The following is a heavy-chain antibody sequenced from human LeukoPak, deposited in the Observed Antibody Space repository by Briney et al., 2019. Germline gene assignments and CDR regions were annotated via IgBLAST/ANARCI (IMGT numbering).Heavy chain of an antibody. Sequence: GGSLRLSCAASGFTFSSYAMHWVRQAPGKGLEWVAVISYDGSNKYYADSVKGRFTISRDNSKNTLYLQMNSLRAEDTAVYYCAKDSRGAVADLFDYWGQGTLVTVSS. D-gene: IGHD6-19*01. CDR3: AKDSRGAVADLFDY. CDR2: ISYDGSNK. J-gene: IGHJ4*02. CDR1: GFTFSSYA. V-gene: IGHV3-30*04.